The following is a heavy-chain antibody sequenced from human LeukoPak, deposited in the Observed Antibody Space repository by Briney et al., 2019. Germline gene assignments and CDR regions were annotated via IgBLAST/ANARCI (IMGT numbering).Heavy chain of an antibody. CDR2: INHNAEMI. CDR3: ARDHDWAFDL. V-gene: IGHV3-48*02. Sequence: GGSLRLSCEGSGFPFGSYVMTWVRQAPGKGLEWIAYINHNAEMIFYPDFVKGRFTISRDNAKNSLYLQTNALRYEDTAIYYCARDHDWAFDLWGQGTLVTVSS. J-gene: IGHJ4*02. CDR1: GFPFGSYV. D-gene: IGHD3-9*01.